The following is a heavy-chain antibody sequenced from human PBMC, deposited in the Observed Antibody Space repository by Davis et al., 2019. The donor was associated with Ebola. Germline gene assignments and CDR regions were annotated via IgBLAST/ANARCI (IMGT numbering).Heavy chain of an antibody. Sequence: LSLTCAVYGWSFSGYYWSWIRQPPGKGLEWVSYISGDSLSTNYADSVRGRFTISRDDAKNSLHLQMNSLRAEDTAVYYCARVSRKISTGWYRFDAFDIWGQGTLVTVSS. CDR2: ISGDSLST. CDR3: ARVSRKISTGWYRFDAFDI. J-gene: IGHJ3*02. D-gene: IGHD6-19*01. V-gene: IGHV3-11*06. CDR1: GWSFSGYY.